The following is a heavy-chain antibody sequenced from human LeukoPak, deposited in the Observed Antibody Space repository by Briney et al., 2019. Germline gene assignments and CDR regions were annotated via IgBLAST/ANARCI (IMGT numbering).Heavy chain of an antibody. D-gene: IGHD3-3*01. CDR1: GGTFSSYA. Sequence: SVKVSCKASGGTFSSYAISWVRQAPGQGLEWMGGIIPIFGTANYAQKFQGRVTITADESTSTAYMELSSLRPEDTAVYYCAREERYYDFWSGYYTGISNWFDPWGQGTLVTVSS. V-gene: IGHV1-69*13. CDR3: AREERYYDFWSGYYTGISNWFDP. J-gene: IGHJ5*02. CDR2: IIPIFGTA.